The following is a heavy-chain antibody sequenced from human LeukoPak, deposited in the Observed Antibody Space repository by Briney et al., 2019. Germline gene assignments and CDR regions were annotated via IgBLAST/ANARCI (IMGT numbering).Heavy chain of an antibody. CDR3: ARYRGAVAGNYFDY. Sequence: PSETLSLTCTVSGGSISSSSYYWGWIRQPPGKGLEWIGSIFYSGSTYYNPSLQSRVTISVDTPKNQFSLKLSSVTATDTAVYYCARYRGAVAGNYFDYWGQGTLVTVSS. J-gene: IGHJ4*02. CDR2: IFYSGST. CDR1: GGSISSSSYY. V-gene: IGHV4-39*01. D-gene: IGHD6-19*01.